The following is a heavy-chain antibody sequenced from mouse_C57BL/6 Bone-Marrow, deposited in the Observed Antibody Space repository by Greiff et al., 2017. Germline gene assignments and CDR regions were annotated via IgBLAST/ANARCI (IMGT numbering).Heavy chain of an antibody. CDR1: GYTFTSYW. D-gene: IGHD4-1*02. V-gene: IGHV1-50*01. Sequence: QVQLKQPGAELVKPGASVKLSCKASGYTFTSYWMQWVKQRPGQGLEWIGEIDPSDSYTNYNQKFKGKATLTVDTSSSTAYMQLSSLTSEDSAVYYCVLNWDVAYWGQGTLVTVSA. CDR3: VLNWDVAY. CDR2: IDPSDSYT. J-gene: IGHJ3*01.